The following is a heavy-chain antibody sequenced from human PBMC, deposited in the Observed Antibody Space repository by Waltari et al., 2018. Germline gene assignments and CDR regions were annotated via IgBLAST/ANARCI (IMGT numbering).Heavy chain of an antibody. D-gene: IGHD2-21*01. CDR1: GFSLNTHEVG. CDR3: ASQSYCSGDCSPPYFDY. V-gene: IGHV2-5*01. Sequence: QITLKESGPTLVKPTQTLTLTCTFSGFSLNTHEVGVGWIRQPPGKALEWLAIIYWNDDERYSPSLKSRLTITQDTSKNQLVLTMTNMEAVDTATYYCASQSYCSGDCSPPYFDYWGQGILVTVSS. CDR2: IYWNDDE. J-gene: IGHJ4*02.